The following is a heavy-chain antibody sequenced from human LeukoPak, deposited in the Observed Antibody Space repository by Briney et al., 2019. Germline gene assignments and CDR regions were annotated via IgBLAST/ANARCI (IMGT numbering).Heavy chain of an antibody. Sequence: TGGSLRLSCAVSGLTFRRYWMSWVRQAPGKGLEWVANIKQEGSEKYFVDSMKGRFTISRDNAKNSLHLQMNTLRAEDTAVYYCARERDGRFFDYWGQGTLVTVSS. CDR1: GLTFRRYW. D-gene: IGHD5-24*01. V-gene: IGHV3-7*01. CDR3: ARERDGRFFDY. J-gene: IGHJ4*02. CDR2: IKQEGSEK.